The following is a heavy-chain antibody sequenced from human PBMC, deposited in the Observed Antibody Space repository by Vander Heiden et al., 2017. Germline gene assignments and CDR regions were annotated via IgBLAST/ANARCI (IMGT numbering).Heavy chain of an antibody. CDR1: GFTFSSYG. V-gene: IGHV3-33*01. J-gene: IGHJ6*02. D-gene: IGHD1-26*01. CDR2: IWYDGSNK. CDR3: ARGPRWEYYYYGMDV. Sequence: QVQLVESGGGVVQPGRSLRLSCAAPGFTFSSYGMHWVRQAPGKGLEWVACIWYDGSNKYYADSVKGRFTISRDNSKNTLYLQMNSLRAEDTAVYYCARGPRWEYYYYGMDVWGQGTTVTVSS.